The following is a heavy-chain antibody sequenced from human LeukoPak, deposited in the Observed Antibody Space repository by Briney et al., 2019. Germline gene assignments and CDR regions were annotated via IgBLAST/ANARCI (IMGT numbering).Heavy chain of an antibody. J-gene: IGHJ5*02. D-gene: IGHD5/OR15-5a*01. Sequence: SETLSLTCTVSGGSISSYYWSWIRQPPGKGLDWIGYIYYSGSTNYNPSLKSRVTISVDTSKNQFSLKLSSVTAADTAVYYCARDSVESDSNWFDPWGQGTLVTVSS. CDR3: ARDSVESDSNWFDP. V-gene: IGHV4-59*01. CDR1: GGSISSYY. CDR2: IYYSGST.